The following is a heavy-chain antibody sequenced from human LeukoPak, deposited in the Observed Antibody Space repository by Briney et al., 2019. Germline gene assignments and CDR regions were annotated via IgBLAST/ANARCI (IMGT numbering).Heavy chain of an antibody. Sequence: GGSLRLSCAASGFSFSSYAMTWVRQAPGKGLEWVSGIGASGGSTYYADSVKGRFTISRDNSKNTVYLQMNSLRAEDTALYYCAKGWTSGYGDWGQGTMVTVSS. CDR2: IGASGGST. CDR3: AKGWTSGYGD. D-gene: IGHD5-12*01. CDR1: GFSFSSYA. J-gene: IGHJ3*01. V-gene: IGHV3-23*01.